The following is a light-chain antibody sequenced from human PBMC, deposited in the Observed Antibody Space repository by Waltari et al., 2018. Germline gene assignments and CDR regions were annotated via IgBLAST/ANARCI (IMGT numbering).Light chain of an antibody. CDR3: SSYAGSNNSQV. CDR1: SSNVGGYNY. V-gene: IGLV2-8*01. CDR2: EVS. J-gene: IGLJ3*02. Sequence: QSALTQPPSASGSPGQSVTISCTGTSSNVGGYNYVSWYQQNPGKAPKLMIYEVSKRPSGVPDRFSGSKSGNTASLTVSGLQAEDEADYYCSSYAGSNNSQVFGGGTKLTVL.